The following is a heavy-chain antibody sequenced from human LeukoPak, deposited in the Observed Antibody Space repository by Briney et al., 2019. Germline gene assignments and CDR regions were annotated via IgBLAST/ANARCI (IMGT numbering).Heavy chain of an antibody. Sequence: GGSLRLSCAASGFTFSSYSMNWVRQAPGKGLEWVANIKQDGSEKYYVDSVKGRFTISRDNAKNSLYLQMNSLRAEDTAVYYCAREGPSVTPYYWGQGTLVTVAS. CDR2: IKQDGSEK. D-gene: IGHD4-17*01. V-gene: IGHV3-7*01. J-gene: IGHJ4*02. CDR1: GFTFSSYS. CDR3: AREGPSVTPYY.